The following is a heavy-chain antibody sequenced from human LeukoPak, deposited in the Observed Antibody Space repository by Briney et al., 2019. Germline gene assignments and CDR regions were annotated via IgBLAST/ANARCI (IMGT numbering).Heavy chain of an antibody. J-gene: IGHJ5*02. D-gene: IGHD6-13*01. CDR3: ARGGQRQLRGWFDP. V-gene: IGHV4-30-2*01. CDR2: IYHSGST. CDR1: GGSISSGGYS. Sequence: SQTLSLTCAVSGGSISSGGYSWSWIRQPPGKGLEWIGYIYHSGSTYYNPSLKSRVTISVDRSKNQFSLKLSSVTAADTAVYYCARGGQRQLRGWFDPWGQGTLVTVSS.